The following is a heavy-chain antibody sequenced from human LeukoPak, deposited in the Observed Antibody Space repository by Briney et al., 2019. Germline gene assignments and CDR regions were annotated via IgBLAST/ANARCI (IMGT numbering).Heavy chain of an antibody. CDR3: ARVGGSASTLSAFDV. CDR2: IYTSGST. CDR1: GGSVSSYY. V-gene: IGHV4-4*07. J-gene: IGHJ3*01. Sequence: SETLSLTCTVSGGSVSSYYLSWIRQPAGKGLEWIGRIYTSGSTNYNPSLKSRVTISVDKSKNQFSLKLKSPTAADTAVYYCARVGGSASTLSAFDVWGQGTMVTVSS. D-gene: IGHD2-15*01.